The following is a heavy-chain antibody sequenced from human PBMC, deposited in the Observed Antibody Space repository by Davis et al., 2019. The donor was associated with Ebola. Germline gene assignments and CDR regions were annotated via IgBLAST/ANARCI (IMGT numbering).Heavy chain of an antibody. D-gene: IGHD3-22*01. V-gene: IGHV3-43*02. CDR3: AKGYYYDSSGLLEDY. J-gene: IGHJ4*02. CDR2: ISGDGGST. Sequence: GGSLRLSCAASGFTFDDYAMHWVRQAPGKGLEWVSLISGDGGSTYYADSVKGRFTISRDNSKNSLYLQMNSPRTEDTALYYCAKGYYYDSSGLLEDYWGQGTLVTVSS. CDR1: GFTFDDYA.